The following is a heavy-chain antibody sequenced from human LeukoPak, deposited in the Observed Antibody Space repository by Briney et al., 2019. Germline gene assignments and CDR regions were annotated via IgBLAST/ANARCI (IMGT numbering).Heavy chain of an antibody. J-gene: IGHJ4*02. CDR2: IKSKTDGGTT. D-gene: IGHD3-16*02. CDR1: GFTFSNAW. Sequence: TGGSLRLSCAASGFTFSNAWMSWVRQAPGKGLEWVARIKSKTDGGTTDYAAPVKGRFTISRDDSKNTLYLQMNSLKTEDTAVYYCTTLHYDYVWGSYLQYYFDYWGQGTLVTVSS. CDR3: TTLHYDYVWGSYLQYYFDY. V-gene: IGHV3-15*01.